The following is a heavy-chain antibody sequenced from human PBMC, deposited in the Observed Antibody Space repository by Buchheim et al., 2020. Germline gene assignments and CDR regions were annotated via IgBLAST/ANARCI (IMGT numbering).Heavy chain of an antibody. CDR1: GFSLSTSGVG. Sequence: QITLKESGPTLVKPTQTLTLTCTFSGFSLSTSGVGVGWIRQPPGKALEWLALIYWDDDKRYSPSLKSWLTITKDTPKNQVVLTMTNMDPVDTATYYCAHNHLDFWSGYYGMDVWGQGTT. D-gene: IGHD3-3*01. CDR2: IYWDDDK. V-gene: IGHV2-5*02. CDR3: AHNHLDFWSGYYGMDV. J-gene: IGHJ6*02.